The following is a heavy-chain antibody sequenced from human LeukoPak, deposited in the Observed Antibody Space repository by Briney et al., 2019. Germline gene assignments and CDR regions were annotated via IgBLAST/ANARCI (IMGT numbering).Heavy chain of an antibody. CDR2: ISGSGGST. Sequence: PGGSLRLSCAASGFTFSSYAMSWVRQAPGKGQEWVSAISGSGGSTYYADSRKGRFTISRDNSKNTLYLQMNSLRAEDTAVYYCAKGGSSWEHYYFDYWGQGTLVTVSS. CDR3: AKGGSSWEHYYFDY. J-gene: IGHJ4*02. CDR1: GFTFSSYA. V-gene: IGHV3-23*01. D-gene: IGHD6-13*01.